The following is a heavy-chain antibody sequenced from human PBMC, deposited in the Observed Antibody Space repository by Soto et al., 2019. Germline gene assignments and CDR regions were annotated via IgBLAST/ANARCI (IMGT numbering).Heavy chain of an antibody. D-gene: IGHD6-19*01. CDR3: AAGAVASWYYYYGMDV. Sequence: ASVKVSCKASGFTFTSSAVQWVRQARGQRLEWIGWIVVGSGNTNYAQKFQERVTITRDMSTSTAYMELSSLRSEDTAVYYCAAGAVASWYYYYGMDVWGQGTTVTVSS. J-gene: IGHJ6*02. CDR2: IVVGSGNT. CDR1: GFTFTSSA. V-gene: IGHV1-58*01.